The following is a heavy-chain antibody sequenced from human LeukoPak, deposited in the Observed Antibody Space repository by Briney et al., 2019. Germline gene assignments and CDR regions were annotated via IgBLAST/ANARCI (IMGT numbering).Heavy chain of an antibody. CDR2: IIPIFGTA. V-gene: IGHV1-69*05. D-gene: IGHD3-10*01. CDR1: GGTFSSYA. J-gene: IGHJ6*02. CDR3: ARGETIEVRGVTRWVYYYYGMDV. Sequence: SVKVSCKASGGTFSSYAISWVRQAPGQGLEWMGGIIPIFGTANYAQKFQGRVTITRDTSASTAYMELSSLRSEDTAVYYCARGETIEVRGVTRWVYYYYGMDVWGQGTTVTVSS.